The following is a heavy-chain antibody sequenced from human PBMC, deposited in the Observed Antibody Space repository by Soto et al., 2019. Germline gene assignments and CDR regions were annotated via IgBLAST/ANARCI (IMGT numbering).Heavy chain of an antibody. D-gene: IGHD1-20*01. V-gene: IGHV4-39*01. J-gene: IGHJ4*02. CDR1: GGSISSSSYY. Sequence: SETLSLTCTVSGGSISSSSYYWGWIRQPPGKGLEWIGSIYYSGSTYYNPSLKSRVTISVDTSKNQFSLKLSSVTAADTAVYFCPSPNAGAHITAPVHWGQGTVVTVSS. CDR2: IYYSGST. CDR3: PSPNAGAHITAPVH.